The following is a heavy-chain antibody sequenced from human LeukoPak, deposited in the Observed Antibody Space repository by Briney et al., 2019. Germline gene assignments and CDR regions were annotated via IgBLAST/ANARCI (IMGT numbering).Heavy chain of an antibody. D-gene: IGHD6-13*01. Sequence: GGSLRLSCAASGFTFSNHGLSWVRQAPGQGLEWVSSIGGSGAFTYYADSVKGRFTISRDNSKSTLYLQINDLRAEDTAVYFCTKLISGAGSRYWGQGTLVTVSS. CDR2: IGGSGAFT. J-gene: IGHJ4*02. CDR1: GFTFSNHG. CDR3: TKLISGAGSRY. V-gene: IGHV3-23*01.